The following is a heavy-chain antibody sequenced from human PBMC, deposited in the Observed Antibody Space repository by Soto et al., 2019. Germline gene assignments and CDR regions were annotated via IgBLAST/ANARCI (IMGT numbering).Heavy chain of an antibody. J-gene: IGHJ4*02. Sequence: PGVPIRLSYAASELNSSNYAMSLVRQAPGKGLEWVSTIDNSGGITYYADSVKGRFTISRDNSKNTLYLQMNSLRAEDTAVYYCAKGGYNYGFLFDCWGQGTLVTVSS. D-gene: IGHD5-18*01. CDR1: ELNSSNYA. CDR3: AKGGYNYGFLFDC. CDR2: IDNSGGIT. V-gene: IGHV3-23*05.